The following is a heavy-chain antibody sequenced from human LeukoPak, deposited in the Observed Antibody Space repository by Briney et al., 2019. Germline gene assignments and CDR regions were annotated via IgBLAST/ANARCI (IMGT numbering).Heavy chain of an antibody. Sequence: PGGSLRLSCEASGFIFSNNWMSWVRQAPGKGLERVANIRQDGSEQYYVDSVKGRFTISRDNAKNSLYLQMNSPKADDTAVYYCAREEAVAGYFDYWGQGALVAVSS. CDR3: AREEAVAGYFDY. CDR1: GFIFSNNW. V-gene: IGHV3-7*01. J-gene: IGHJ4*02. CDR2: IRQDGSEQ. D-gene: IGHD6-19*01.